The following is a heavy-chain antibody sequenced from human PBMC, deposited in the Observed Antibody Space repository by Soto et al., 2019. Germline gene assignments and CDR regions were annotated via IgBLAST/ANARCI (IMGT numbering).Heavy chain of an antibody. D-gene: IGHD3-3*01. CDR2: INHSGST. V-gene: IGHV4-34*01. J-gene: IGHJ5*02. CDR3: ARGPRNTIFGVVMRYNWFDP. Sequence: SETLSLTCAVYGGSFSGYYWSWIRQPPGKGLEWIGEINHSGSTTYNPSLKTRFTISVDTSKNQFSLKLSSVTAADTAVYYCARGPRNTIFGVVMRYNWFDPWGQGTLVTVSS. CDR1: GGSFSGYY.